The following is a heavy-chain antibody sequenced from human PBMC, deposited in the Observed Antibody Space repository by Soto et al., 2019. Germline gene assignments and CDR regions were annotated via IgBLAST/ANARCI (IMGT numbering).Heavy chain of an antibody. J-gene: IGHJ3*02. D-gene: IGHD3-10*01. V-gene: IGHV3-20*01. CDR3: ARTEGSGSYYTGAFDI. CDR1: GFTFDDYG. CDR2: INWNGGST. Sequence: GGSLRLSCAASGFTFDDYGMSWVRQAPGKGLEWVSGINWNGGSTGYADSGKGRFTISRDNAKNSLYLQMNSLRAEDTALYHCARTEGSGSYYTGAFDIWGQGTMVTVSS.